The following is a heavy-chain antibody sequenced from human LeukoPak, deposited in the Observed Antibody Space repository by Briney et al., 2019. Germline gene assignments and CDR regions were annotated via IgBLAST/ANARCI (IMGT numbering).Heavy chain of an antibody. CDR3: AKDLMGPFDY. V-gene: IGHV3-23*01. CDR2: ISGSGGST. Sequence: GGSLRLSCAASGFTFSSYSMNWVRQAPGKGLEWVSAISGSGGSTYYADSVKGRFTISRDNSKNTLYLQMNSLRAEDTAVYYCAKDLMGPFDYWGQGTLVTVSS. D-gene: IGHD2-8*01. CDR1: GFTFSSYS. J-gene: IGHJ4*02.